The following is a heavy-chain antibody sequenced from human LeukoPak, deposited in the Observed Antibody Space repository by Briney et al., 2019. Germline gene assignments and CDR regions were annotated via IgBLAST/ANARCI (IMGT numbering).Heavy chain of an antibody. Sequence: GGSLRLSCAASGFTFSSYWMSWVRQAPGKGLEWVANIKQDGSEKYYVDSVKGRFTISRDNAKNSLYLQMNSLRAEDTAVYYCARSRSAESYYYDSEDWYFDLWGRGTLVTVSS. J-gene: IGHJ2*01. CDR3: ARSRSAESYYYDSEDWYFDL. D-gene: IGHD3-22*01. CDR2: IKQDGSEK. CDR1: GFTFSSYW. V-gene: IGHV3-7*01.